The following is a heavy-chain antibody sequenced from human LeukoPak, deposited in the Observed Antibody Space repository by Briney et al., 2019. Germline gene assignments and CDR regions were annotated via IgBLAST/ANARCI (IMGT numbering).Heavy chain of an antibody. Sequence: GGSLRLSCAASGFTFSSYAMSWVRQAPGKGLEWVSAISGSGGSTYYADSVKGRFTISRDNSKNTLYLQMNSLRAEDTAVYYCAKAVRIVVVTADDAFDIWGQGTMVTVSS. J-gene: IGHJ3*02. D-gene: IGHD2-21*02. CDR3: AKAVRIVVVTADDAFDI. CDR2: ISGSGGST. CDR1: GFTFSSYA. V-gene: IGHV3-23*01.